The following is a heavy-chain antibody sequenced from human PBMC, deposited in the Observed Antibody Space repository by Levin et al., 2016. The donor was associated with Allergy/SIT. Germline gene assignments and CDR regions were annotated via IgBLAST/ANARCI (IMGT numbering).Heavy chain of an antibody. J-gene: IGHJ4*02. CDR1: GFTFSSYA. Sequence: LSLTCAASGFTFSSYAMSWVRQAPGKGLEWVSAISGSGGSTYYADSVKGRFTISRDNSKNTLYLQMNSLRAEDTAVYYCAKTTAAQGPRVWDYWGQGTLVTVSS. CDR2: ISGSGGST. D-gene: IGHD1-1*01. CDR3: AKTTAAQGPRVWDY. V-gene: IGHV3-23*01.